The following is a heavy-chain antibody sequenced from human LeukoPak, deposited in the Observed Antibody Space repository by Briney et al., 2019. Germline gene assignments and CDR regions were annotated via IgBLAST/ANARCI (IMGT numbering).Heavy chain of an antibody. J-gene: IGHJ4*02. D-gene: IGHD3-22*01. CDR1: GFSFRSYG. CDR2: IRYDANIE. CDR3: ARVQWLLPVY. Sequence: GGSLRLSCAASGFSFRSYGMHWVRQAPGKGLEWVAFIRYDANIEYYADSVKGRFTISRDNSKNTLYLQMNSLRAEDTAVYYCARVQWLLPVYWGQGTLVTVSS. V-gene: IGHV3-30*02.